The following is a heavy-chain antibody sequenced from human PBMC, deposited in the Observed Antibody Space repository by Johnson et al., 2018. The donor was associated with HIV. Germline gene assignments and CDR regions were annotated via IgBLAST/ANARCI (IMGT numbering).Heavy chain of an antibody. CDR3: ARFGYSGYEGDAFDI. V-gene: IGHV3-66*01. J-gene: IGHJ3*02. CDR2: IYSGGST. D-gene: IGHD5-12*01. CDR1: GFSFSTYN. Sequence: EVQLVESGGGVVQPGRSLRLSCAASGFSFSTYNMHWVRHAPGRGLEWVSVIYSGGSTYYADSVKGRFTISRDNSKNTLYLQMNSLRAEDTAVYYCARFGYSGYEGDAFDIWGQGTMVTVSS.